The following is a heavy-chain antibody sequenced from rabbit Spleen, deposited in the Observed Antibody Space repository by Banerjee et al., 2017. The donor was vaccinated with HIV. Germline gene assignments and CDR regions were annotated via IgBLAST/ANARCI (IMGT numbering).Heavy chain of an antibody. V-gene: IGHV1S40*01. CDR1: GVSFSSNHY. D-gene: IGHD1-1*01. CDR3: ARDLTGVIGWNFGW. J-gene: IGHJ4*01. CDR2: IYINVVTGKA. Sequence: QSLEESGGDLVKPGASLTLTCTASGVSFSSNHYMCWVRQAPGKGLELIACIYINVVTGKAVYAKWAKGRFTFSKTSSTTVTLQMTSLTAADTATYFCARDLTGVIGWNFGWWGPGTLVTIS.